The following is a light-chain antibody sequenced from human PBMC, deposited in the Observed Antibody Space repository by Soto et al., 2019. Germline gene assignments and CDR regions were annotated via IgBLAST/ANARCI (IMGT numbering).Light chain of an antibody. J-gene: IGLJ1*01. CDR3: QVWDNVDDHIYV. CDR2: DNS. Sequence: SYELTQPPSVSVAPGQTARITCGGNSVGSKSVHWYQQKPGQAPLLVVYDNSFRPSGIPNRFSGSNSGNTATLTISRVEAGDEADYYCQVWDNVDDHIYVFGTGTKV. CDR1: SVGSKS. V-gene: IGLV3-21*02.